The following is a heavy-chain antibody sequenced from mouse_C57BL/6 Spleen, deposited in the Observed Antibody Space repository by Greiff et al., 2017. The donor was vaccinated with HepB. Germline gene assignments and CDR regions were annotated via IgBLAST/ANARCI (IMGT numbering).Heavy chain of an antibody. V-gene: IGHV1-54*01. Sequence: VQLQQSGAELVRPGTSVKVSCKASGYAFTNYLIEWVKQRPGQGLEWIGVINPGSGGTNYNEKFKGKATLTADKSSSTAYMQLSSLTSEGSAVYFCARRGGNYVYAMDYWGQGTSVTVSS. D-gene: IGHD2-1*01. CDR2: INPGSGGT. CDR1: GYAFTNYL. J-gene: IGHJ4*01. CDR3: ARRGGNYVYAMDY.